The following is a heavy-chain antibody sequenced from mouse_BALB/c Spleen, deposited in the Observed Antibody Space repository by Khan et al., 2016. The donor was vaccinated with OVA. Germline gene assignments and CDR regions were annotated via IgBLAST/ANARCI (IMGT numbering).Heavy chain of an antibody. D-gene: IGHD1-1*01. CDR1: GFTFSTFV. Sequence: EVELVESGGDLVKPGGSLKLSCAASGFTFSTFVMSLVRQTPDKRLEWVATINTGGFYTYYPDSLKGRFTISRDNAKNTLYLQMSSLKSEDTAMYYCARLAYYYNSEGFAYWGQGTLVTVSA. CDR2: INTGGFYT. V-gene: IGHV5-6*01. J-gene: IGHJ3*01. CDR3: ARLAYYYNSEGFAY.